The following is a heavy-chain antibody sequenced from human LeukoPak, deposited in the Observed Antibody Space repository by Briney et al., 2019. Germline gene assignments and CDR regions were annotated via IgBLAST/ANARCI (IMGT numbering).Heavy chain of an antibody. V-gene: IGHV4-59*11. Sequence: PSETLSLTCTVSGGSFSSHYWSWIRQPPGKGLEWIGYIFYTGSTNYNPSLKRRVTISVDTSKNQFSLKLRSVTAADTAVYYRARDAQYTNNWLDYWGQGTLVTVSS. J-gene: IGHJ4*02. CDR2: IFYTGST. CDR3: ARDAQYTNNWLDY. D-gene: IGHD1-1*01. CDR1: GGSFSSHY.